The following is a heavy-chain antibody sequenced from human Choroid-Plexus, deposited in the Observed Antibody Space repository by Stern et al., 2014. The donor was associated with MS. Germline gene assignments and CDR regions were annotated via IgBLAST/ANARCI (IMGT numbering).Heavy chain of an antibody. CDR1: GFTLRGFS. Sequence: EVQLVESGGGLVKPGGSLRLSCAASGFTLRGFSMNWVRQAPGKGLEWVSLIEGSTGLTYYADSVKGRFTISTDNDKNSVYLQMNGLRVEDTALYYCVREDADPRDYWGQGTLVTVSS. J-gene: IGHJ4*02. CDR3: VREDADPRDY. V-gene: IGHV3-21*06. CDR2: IEGSTGLT.